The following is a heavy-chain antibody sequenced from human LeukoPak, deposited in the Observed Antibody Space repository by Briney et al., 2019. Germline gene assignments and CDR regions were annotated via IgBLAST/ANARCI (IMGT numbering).Heavy chain of an antibody. CDR3: ARHPVLRYFDWLLGGFDP. V-gene: IGHV4-39*01. CDR1: GGSISSSSYY. J-gene: IGHJ5*02. CDR2: IYYSGST. Sequence: SETLSLTCTVSGGSISSSSYYWGWIRQPPGKGLEWIGCIYYSGSTYYNPSLKSRVTISVDTSKNQFFLKLSSVTAADTAVYYCARHPVLRYFDWLLGGFDPWGQGTLVTVSS. D-gene: IGHD3-9*01.